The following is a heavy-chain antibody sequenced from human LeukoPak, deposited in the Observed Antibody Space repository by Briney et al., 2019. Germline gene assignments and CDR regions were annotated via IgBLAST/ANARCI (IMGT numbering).Heavy chain of an antibody. J-gene: IGHJ6*03. CDR1: GFSFTSYW. D-gene: IGHD3-16*01. Sequence: GESLKISCQGSGFSFTSYWIGWVRQMPGKGLEWMGIIYPGDSDTRYSPSFQGQVTISADKSIDTAYLQWSSLKASDTAMYFCARQAADFGAYYMDVWGKGTTVTVSS. CDR3: ARQAADFGAYYMDV. CDR2: IYPGDSDT. V-gene: IGHV5-51*01.